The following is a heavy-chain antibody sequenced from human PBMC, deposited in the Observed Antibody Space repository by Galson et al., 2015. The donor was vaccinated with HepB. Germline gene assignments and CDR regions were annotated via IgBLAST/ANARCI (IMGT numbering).Heavy chain of an antibody. CDR1: GGTFSSYA. CDR3: ARDSRWFGELSGAFFDY. D-gene: IGHD3-10*01. Sequence: SVKVSCKASGGTFSSYAISRVRQAPGQGLEWMGGIIPIFGTANYAQKFQGRVTITADESTSTAYMELRSLRSDDTAVYYCARDSRWFGELSGAFFDYWGQGTLVTVSS. J-gene: IGHJ4*02. CDR2: IIPIFGTA. V-gene: IGHV1-69*13.